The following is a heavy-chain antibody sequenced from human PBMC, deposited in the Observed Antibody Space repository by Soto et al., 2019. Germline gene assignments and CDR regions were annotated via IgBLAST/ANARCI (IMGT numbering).Heavy chain of an antibody. J-gene: IGHJ4*02. D-gene: IGHD4-17*01. Sequence: PGGSLRLSCEASGFTFSTYGMHLVRQAPGKGLEWVSLISHDGGGKYYADSVRGRFTISRDNSKNTLYLQMNSLRSEDTAVYYCAKAPDFGDYIHSFDYWGQGPLVTVSS. CDR2: ISHDGGGK. CDR3: AKAPDFGDYIHSFDY. V-gene: IGHV3-30*18. CDR1: GFTFSTYG.